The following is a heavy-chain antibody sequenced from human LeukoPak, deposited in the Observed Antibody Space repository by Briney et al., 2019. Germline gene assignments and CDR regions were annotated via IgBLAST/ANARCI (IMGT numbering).Heavy chain of an antibody. CDR1: RYNFGNFY. CDR2: ISPADSDT. CDR3: ARSSAFSGNSGIFDY. J-gene: IGHJ4*02. D-gene: IGHD4-23*01. Sequence: GESLKISGKGSRYNFGNFYIAWVRQMPGGGLEWMRIISPADSDTRYSPSFQGQVTFSADKSINTAYLQWSSLKASDTAMYYCARSSAFSGNSGIFDYWGQGTLATVSS. V-gene: IGHV5-51*01.